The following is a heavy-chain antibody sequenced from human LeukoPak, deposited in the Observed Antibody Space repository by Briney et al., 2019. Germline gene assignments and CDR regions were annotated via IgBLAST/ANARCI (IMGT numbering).Heavy chain of an antibody. V-gene: IGHV3-48*04. CDR1: GFTFSAYS. Sequence: GGSLRLSCAASGFTFSAYSMNWVRQAPGKGLEWLSYISVNRDTISYADSVKGRFTISRDNAKNSLYLQMNSLRAEDTAVYYCARVPAASGPFDPWGQGTLVTVSS. D-gene: IGHD2-2*01. CDR3: ARVPAASGPFDP. J-gene: IGHJ5*02. CDR2: ISVNRDTI.